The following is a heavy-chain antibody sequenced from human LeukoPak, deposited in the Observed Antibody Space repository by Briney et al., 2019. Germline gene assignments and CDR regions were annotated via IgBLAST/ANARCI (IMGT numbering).Heavy chain of an antibody. D-gene: IGHD6-19*01. Sequence: GGSLRLSCAASGFTFSSYALSWVRQAPGKGLEWVSAISNSGGSTYYADSVKGQFTISRDNSKNTLYLQMNSLRAEDTAIYYCARLLSGWYLADYWGQGTLVTVSS. CDR3: ARLLSGWYLADY. CDR1: GFTFSSYA. J-gene: IGHJ4*02. V-gene: IGHV3-23*01. CDR2: ISNSGGST.